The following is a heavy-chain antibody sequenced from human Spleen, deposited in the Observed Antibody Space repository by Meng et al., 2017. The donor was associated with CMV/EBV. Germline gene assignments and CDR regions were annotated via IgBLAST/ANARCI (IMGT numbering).Heavy chain of an antibody. CDR3: ARDQACSSTSCYSGGPFNWFDP. D-gene: IGHD2-2*02. CDR1: YY. V-gene: IGHV1-2*02. Sequence: YYMHWVRQAPGQGLEWMGWINPNSGGTNYAQKFQGRVTMTRDTSISTAYMELSRLRSDDTAVYYCARDQACSSTSCYSGGPFNWFDPWGQGTLVTVSS. CDR2: INPNSGGT. J-gene: IGHJ5*02.